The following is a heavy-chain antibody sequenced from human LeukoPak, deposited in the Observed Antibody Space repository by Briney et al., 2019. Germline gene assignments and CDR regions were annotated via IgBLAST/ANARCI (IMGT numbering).Heavy chain of an antibody. V-gene: IGHV4-39*01. CDR1: GGSFSGYY. CDR2: IYYSGST. Sequence: SETLSLTCAVYGGSFSGYYWGWIRQPPGEGLEWIGSIYYSGSTYYNPSLKSRVTISVDTSKNQFSLKLNSLTAADTAVYYCARSRKNDCTSTSCYTDYWGQGALVTVSS. CDR3: ARSRKNDCTSTSCYTDY. J-gene: IGHJ4*02. D-gene: IGHD2-2*02.